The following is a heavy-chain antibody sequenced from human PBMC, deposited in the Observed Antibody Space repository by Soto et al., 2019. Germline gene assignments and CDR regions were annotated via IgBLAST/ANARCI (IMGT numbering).Heavy chain of an antibody. CDR2: ISSSSSYI. J-gene: IGHJ6*02. CDR3: ASGDWSHDYYHAMDV. V-gene: IGHV3-21*03. CDR1: GFTFSSYS. D-gene: IGHD1-1*01. Sequence: GGSLRLSCAASGFTFSSYSMNWVRQAPGKGLEWVSSISSSSSYIYYADSVKGRFTISRDNAKNTLYLQMSSLRIDDTGVYFCASGDWSHDYYHAMDVWGQGTKVTVSS.